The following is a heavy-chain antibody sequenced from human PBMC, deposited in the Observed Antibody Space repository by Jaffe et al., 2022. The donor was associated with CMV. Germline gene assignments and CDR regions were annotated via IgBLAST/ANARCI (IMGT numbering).Heavy chain of an antibody. CDR2: ISSSSSTI. V-gene: IGHV3-48*02. CDR3: ARGPLLWFGELFSWFDP. J-gene: IGHJ5*02. CDR1: GFTFSSYS. D-gene: IGHD3-10*01. Sequence: EVQLVESGGGLVQPGGSLRLSCAASGFTFSSYSMNWVRQAPGKGLEWVSYISSSSSTIYYADSVKGRFTISRDNAKNSLYLQMNSLRDEDTAVYYCARGPLLWFGELFSWFDPWGQGTLVTVSS.